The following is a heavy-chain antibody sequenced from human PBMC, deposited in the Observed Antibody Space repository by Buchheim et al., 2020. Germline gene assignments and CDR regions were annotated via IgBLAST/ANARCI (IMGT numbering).Heavy chain of an antibody. D-gene: IGHD3-22*01. V-gene: IGHV4-59*01. CDR3: ARTGDYYDSSANNWFDP. CDR1: GGSISSYY. Sequence: QVQLQESGPGLVKPSETLSLTCTVSGGSISSYYWSWIRQPPGKGLEWIGYIYYSGSTNYNPSLKSRVTISVDTSKNQFSLKLSSVTAADTAVYYCARTGDYYDSSANNWFDPWGQGTL. CDR2: IYYSGST. J-gene: IGHJ5*02.